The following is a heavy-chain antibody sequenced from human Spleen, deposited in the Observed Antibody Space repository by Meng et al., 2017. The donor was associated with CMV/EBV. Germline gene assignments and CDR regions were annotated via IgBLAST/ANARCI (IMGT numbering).Heavy chain of an antibody. D-gene: IGHD2-2*01. CDR1: GYTFTAYY. CDR2: INPSSGGT. V-gene: IGHV1-2*02. Sequence: ASVKVSCKASGYTFTAYYLHWVRQAPGQGPEWMGWINPSSGGTHYAQKLLGRVTLTRDTSINTAYMELNRLTSDDTALYYCARGFCSSTICYTGHYSTDSWGQGTLVTVSS. J-gene: IGHJ4*02. CDR3: ARGFCSSTICYTGHYSTDS.